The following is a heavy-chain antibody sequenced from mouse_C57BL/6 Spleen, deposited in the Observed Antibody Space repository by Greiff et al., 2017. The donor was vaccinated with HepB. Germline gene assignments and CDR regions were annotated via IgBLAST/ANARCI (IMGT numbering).Heavy chain of an antibody. D-gene: IGHD1-1*01. CDR3: ANYYGSSYGYYAMDY. V-gene: IGHV5-17*01. Sequence: EVKVVESGGGLVKPGGSLKLSCAASGFTFSDYGMHWVRQAPEKGLEWVAYISSGSSTIYYADTVKGRFTISRDNAKNTLFLQMTSLRSEDTAMYYCANYYGSSYGYYAMDYWGQGTSVTVSS. CDR2: ISSGSSTI. CDR1: GFTFSDYG. J-gene: IGHJ4*01.